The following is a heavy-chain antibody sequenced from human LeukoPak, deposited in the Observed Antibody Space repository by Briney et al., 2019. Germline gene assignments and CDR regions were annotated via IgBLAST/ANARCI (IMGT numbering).Heavy chain of an antibody. CDR3: ARVSGLVVRGVITYYYYYGTDV. CDR2: IYYSGST. D-gene: IGHD3-10*01. V-gene: IGHV4-30-4*01. Sequence: PSETLSLTCTVSGGSISSGDYYWSWIRQPPGKGLEWIGYIYYSGSTYYNPSLKSRVTISVDTSKNQFSLKLSSVTAADTAVYYCARVSGLVVRGVITYYYYYGTDVWGQGTTVTVSS. CDR1: GGSISSGDYY. J-gene: IGHJ6*02.